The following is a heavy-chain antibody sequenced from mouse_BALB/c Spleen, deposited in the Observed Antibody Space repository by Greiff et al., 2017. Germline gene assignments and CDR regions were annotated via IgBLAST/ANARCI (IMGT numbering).Heavy chain of an antibody. V-gene: IGHV1S34*01. CDR3: ATSMITTGGDYYAMDY. CDR1: GYSFTGYY. J-gene: IGHJ4*01. CDR2: ISCYNGAT. D-gene: IGHD2-4*01. Sequence: LVKTGASVKISCKASGYSFTGYYMHWVKQSHGKSLEWIGYISCYNGATSYNQKFKGKATFTVDTSSSTAYMQFNSLTSEDSAVYYCATSMITTGGDYYAMDYWGQGTSVTVSS.